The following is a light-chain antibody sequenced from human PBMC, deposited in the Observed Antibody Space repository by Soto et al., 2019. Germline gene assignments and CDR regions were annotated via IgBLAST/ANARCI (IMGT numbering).Light chain of an antibody. J-gene: IGKJ4*01. CDR2: DAS. Sequence: EIVLTQSPANLSLSPGERATLSCRASQSVSSYLAWYQQKPGQAPRLLIYDASNRATGIPARFSVSGSGTDFTLTISSLQPEDVALYYCQQRSNWPPFLTFGGGTKVEIK. CDR1: QSVSSY. CDR3: QQRSNWPPFLT. V-gene: IGKV3-11*01.